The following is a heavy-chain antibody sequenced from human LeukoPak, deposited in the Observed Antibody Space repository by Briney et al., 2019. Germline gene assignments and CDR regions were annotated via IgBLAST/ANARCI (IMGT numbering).Heavy chain of an antibody. CDR1: GGSISITTYY. CDR2: INYSGNS. V-gene: IGHV4-39*01. Sequence: SETLSLTCIVSGGSISITTYYWGWMRQPPGKGLEWIGSINYSGNSYYNPSLRSRVTISVDTSKNQFSLKLNSVTAADTALYYCTRQCIHSPGSQWSDYWGQGTPVTVSS. J-gene: IGHJ4*02. D-gene: IGHD3-10*01. CDR3: TRQCIHSPGSQWSDY.